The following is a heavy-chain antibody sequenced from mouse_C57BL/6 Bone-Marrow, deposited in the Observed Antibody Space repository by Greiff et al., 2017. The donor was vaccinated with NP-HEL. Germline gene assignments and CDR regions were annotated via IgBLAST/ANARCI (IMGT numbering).Heavy chain of an antibody. V-gene: IGHV1-61*01. CDR2: IYPSDSET. CDR1: GYTFTSYW. CDR3: ARLMITTGYYAMDY. D-gene: IGHD2-4*01. J-gene: IGHJ4*01. Sequence: VQLQQPGAELVRPGSSVKLSCKASGYTFTSYWMDWVKQRPGQGLEWIGNIYPSDSETHYNQKFKDKATLTVDKSSSTAYMQLSSLTSEDSAVYYCARLMITTGYYAMDYWGQGTSVTVSS.